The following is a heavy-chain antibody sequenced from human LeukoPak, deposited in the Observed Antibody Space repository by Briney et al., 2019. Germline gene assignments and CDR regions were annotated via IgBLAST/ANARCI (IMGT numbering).Heavy chain of an antibody. J-gene: IGHJ4*02. CDR1: GFTFDDYS. Sequence: PGGSLRLSCAASGFTFDDYSMNWVRQAPGKGLEWVSSINWNGGITGYADSVKGRFTISRDNGKNSLYLQMNSLRAEDTALYYCARVYSGSFSPFDYWGQGTLVTVSS. CDR3: ARVYSGSFSPFDY. CDR2: INWNGGIT. D-gene: IGHD1-26*01. V-gene: IGHV3-20*04.